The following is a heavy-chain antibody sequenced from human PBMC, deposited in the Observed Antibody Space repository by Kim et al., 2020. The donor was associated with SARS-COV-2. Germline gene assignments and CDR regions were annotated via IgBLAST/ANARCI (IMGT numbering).Heavy chain of an antibody. J-gene: IGHJ4*02. Sequence: ADSVKGRFTISRDHSKNTLYLQMNSLRAEDTAVYYCARARSGSYLSYFDYWGQGTLVTVSS. D-gene: IGHD1-26*01. CDR3: ARARSGSYLSYFDY. V-gene: IGHV3-30*01.